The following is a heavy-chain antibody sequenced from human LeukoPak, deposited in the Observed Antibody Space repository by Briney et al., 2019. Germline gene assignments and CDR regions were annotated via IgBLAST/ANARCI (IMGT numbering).Heavy chain of an antibody. D-gene: IGHD2-2*01. V-gene: IGHV1-2*06. Sequence: ASVKVSRKASGYTFTGYYMHWVRQAPGQGLEWMGRINPDSGGTNYAQKFQGRVTMTRDTSISTAYMELSRLRSDDTAVYYCAREYCSSIRCYYYFDYWGQGTLVTVSS. CDR3: AREYCSSIRCYYYFDY. CDR2: INPDSGGT. CDR1: GYTFTGYY. J-gene: IGHJ4*02.